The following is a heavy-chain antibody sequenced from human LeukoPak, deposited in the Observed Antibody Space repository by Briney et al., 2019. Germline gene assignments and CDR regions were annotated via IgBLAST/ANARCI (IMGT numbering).Heavy chain of an antibody. J-gene: IGHJ3*02. D-gene: IGHD2-2*01. CDR3: ARLMLPAAKGAFDI. CDR2: INTSGSL. CDR1: GGSISSGSYY. V-gene: IGHV4-61*02. Sequence: SQTLSLTCTVSGGSISSGSYYWSWIRQPAGKGLERIGRINTSGSLNYNPSLKSRVTISVDTSKNQFSLKLSSVTAADTAVYYCARLMLPAAKGAFDIWGQGTMVTVSS.